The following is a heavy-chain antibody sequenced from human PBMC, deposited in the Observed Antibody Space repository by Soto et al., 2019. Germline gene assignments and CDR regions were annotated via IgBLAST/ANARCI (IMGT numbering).Heavy chain of an antibody. CDR3: ARDYLPIALAAPDN. CDR2: IGPYNGNT. J-gene: IGHJ4*02. Sequence: AAVKVSCKSSGYNFRNYGITWVRQAPGQGLEWMGWIGPYNGNTNYAQKLQGRVTMTTDTSTSTAYMELRSLRSDDTAVYYCARDYLPIALAAPDNWRQGTSVPVSS. CDR1: GYNFRNYG. V-gene: IGHV1-18*01. D-gene: IGHD6-19*01.